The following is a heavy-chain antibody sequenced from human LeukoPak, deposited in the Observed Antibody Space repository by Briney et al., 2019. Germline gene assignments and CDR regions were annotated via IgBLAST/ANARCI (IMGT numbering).Heavy chain of an antibody. Sequence: SETLSLTCIVCGGSISNYYWSWIRQPPGKGLEWIGYIYYSGSTNYNPSLKSRVTISVDTSKNQFSLKLSSVTAADTAVYYCARGGTRPDYYFDYWGQGTLLTVSS. CDR3: ARGGTRPDYYFDY. J-gene: IGHJ4*02. V-gene: IGHV4-59*01. CDR1: GGSISNYY. CDR2: IYYSGST. D-gene: IGHD2-2*01.